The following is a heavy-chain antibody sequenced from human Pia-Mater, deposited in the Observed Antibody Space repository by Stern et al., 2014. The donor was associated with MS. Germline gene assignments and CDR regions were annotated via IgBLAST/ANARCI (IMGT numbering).Heavy chain of an antibody. D-gene: IGHD1-26*01. CDR3: ARRGMGATTKYGMDV. CDR1: GGTFSSYA. V-gene: IGHV1-69*06. Sequence: QVQLLQPGAEVKKPGSSVKVSCKASGGTFSSYAISWVRQAPGQGLEWMGGIIPIFGTANYAQKFQGRVTITADKSTSTAYMELSSLRSEDTAVYYCARRGMGATTKYGMDVWGQGTTVTVSS. J-gene: IGHJ6*02. CDR2: IIPIFGTA.